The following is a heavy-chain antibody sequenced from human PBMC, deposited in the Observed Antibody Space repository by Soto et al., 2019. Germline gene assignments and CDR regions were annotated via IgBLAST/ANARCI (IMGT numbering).Heavy chain of an antibody. CDR1: GFTFSSYS. CDR2: ISSSSSTI. CDR3: ARHPERIAQIGWFDP. V-gene: IGHV3-48*01. J-gene: IGHJ5*02. Sequence: EVQLVESGGGLVQPGGSLRLSCAASGFTFSSYSMNWVRQAPGKGLEWVSYISSSSSTIYYADSVKGRFTISRDNAKNSLYLQMTSLRAVDTAVYYCARHPERIAQIGWFDPWGQGTLVTVSS. D-gene: IGHD6-13*01.